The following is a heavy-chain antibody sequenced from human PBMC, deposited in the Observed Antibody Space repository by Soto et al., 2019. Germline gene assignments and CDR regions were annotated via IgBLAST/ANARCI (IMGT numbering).Heavy chain of an antibody. CDR3: ATNPGFI. CDR1: GGSTSSSNW. V-gene: IGHV4-4*02. CDR2: IYLSGSA. D-gene: IGHD3-10*01. J-gene: IGHJ3*02. Sequence: QVQLQESGPGLVKPLGALSLTCAVSGGSTSSSNWWSWVRQPPGKGLEWIGEIYLSGSANYNPSLKSRVTITVDKSMTQFSLNLTSVTAADTAVYYCATNPGFIWGQGTMVTVSS.